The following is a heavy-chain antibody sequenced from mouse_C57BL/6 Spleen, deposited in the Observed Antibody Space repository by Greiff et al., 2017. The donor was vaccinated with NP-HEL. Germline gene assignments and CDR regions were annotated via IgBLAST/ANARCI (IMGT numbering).Heavy chain of an antibody. CDR2: ISDGGSYT. CDR3: ARELRYFDV. CDR1: GFTFSSYA. Sequence: EVQLVESGGGLVKPGGSLKLSCAASGFTFSSYAMSWVRQTPEKRLEWVATISDGGSYTYYPDNVKGRFTISRDNAKNNLYLQMSHLKSEDTAMYYCARELRYFDVWGTGPTVTVSS. J-gene: IGHJ1*03. V-gene: IGHV5-4*01. D-gene: IGHD1-1*01.